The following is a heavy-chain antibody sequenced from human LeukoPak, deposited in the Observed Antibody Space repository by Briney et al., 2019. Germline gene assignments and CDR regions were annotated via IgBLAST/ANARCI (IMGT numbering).Heavy chain of an antibody. D-gene: IGHD5-12*01. Sequence: SVKVSCKASGGTFSSYAISWVRQAPGQGLEWMGRIIPILGIANYAQKFQGRVTMTRNTSISTAYMELSSLRSEDTAVYYCARGRYSGYDSFGYWGQGTLVTVSS. V-gene: IGHV1-69*04. CDR3: ARGRYSGYDSFGY. J-gene: IGHJ4*02. CDR2: IIPILGIA. CDR1: GGTFSSYA.